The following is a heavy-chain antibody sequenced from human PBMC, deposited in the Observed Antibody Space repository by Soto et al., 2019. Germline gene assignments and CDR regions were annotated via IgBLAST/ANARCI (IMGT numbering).Heavy chain of an antibody. CDR3: ARDPTERTHYYYYGMDV. J-gene: IGHJ6*02. Sequence: GGSLRLSCAASGFTFNSYSMNWVRQAPGKGLEWVSSISSSSSYIYYVDSVKGRFTISRDNAKNSLYLQMNSLRAEDTAVYYCARDPTERTHYYYYGMDVWGQGTTVTVSS. CDR1: GFTFNSYS. CDR2: ISSSSSYI. V-gene: IGHV3-21*01.